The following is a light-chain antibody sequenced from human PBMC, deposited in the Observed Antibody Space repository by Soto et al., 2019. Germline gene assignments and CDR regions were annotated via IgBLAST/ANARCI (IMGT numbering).Light chain of an antibody. Sequence: EIVMTQSPATLPVSPGERVTLSCRASQSVNTNVAWYQQKVGQAPRLLIYGASTRATAIPARFSGSGSGTEFTLTISSIQSEDFTTYYCQQYNSWPPYTFGQGTKLEIK. CDR2: GAS. J-gene: IGKJ2*01. CDR1: QSVNTN. CDR3: QQYNSWPPYT. V-gene: IGKV3-15*01.